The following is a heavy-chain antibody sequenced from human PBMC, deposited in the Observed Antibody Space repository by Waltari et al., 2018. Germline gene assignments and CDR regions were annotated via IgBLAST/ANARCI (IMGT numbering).Heavy chain of an antibody. J-gene: IGHJ4*02. CDR2: IWYDGSNK. CDR1: GFTFSSYG. D-gene: IGHD3-16*02. Sequence: QVQLVESGGGVVQPGRSLRLSCAASGFTFSSYGMHWVRQAPGKGLGWVAVIWYDGSNKYYADSGKGRFTISRDNSKNTLYLQMNSLRAEDTAVYYCARDYVWGSYRLDYWGQGTLVIVSS. CDR3: ARDYVWGSYRLDY. V-gene: IGHV3-33*01.